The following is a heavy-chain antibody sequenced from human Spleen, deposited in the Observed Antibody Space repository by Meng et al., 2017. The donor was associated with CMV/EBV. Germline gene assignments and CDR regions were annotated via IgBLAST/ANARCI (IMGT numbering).Heavy chain of an antibody. V-gene: IGHV1-8*01. Sequence: ASVKVSCKASGYTFTSYDINWVRQATGQGLEWMGWMNPNSGNTGFAQKFQGRVTMTRNTSINTAYMELSSLSSEDTALYFCAADPSGWCNSNSCPPPRLWGQGTLVTVSS. CDR2: MNPNSGNT. J-gene: IGHJ4*02. CDR3: AADPSGWCNSNSCPPPRL. D-gene: IGHD2/OR15-2a*01. CDR1: GYTFTSYD.